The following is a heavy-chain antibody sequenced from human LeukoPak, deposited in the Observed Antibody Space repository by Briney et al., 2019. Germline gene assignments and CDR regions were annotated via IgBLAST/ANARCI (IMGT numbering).Heavy chain of an antibody. Sequence: GGSLRLSCAASGFAFSSYWMSWVRQAPGKGLEWVAKIKKDGSEKSYVDSVKGRFTISRDNAQKSLYLQMSSLRAEDTAIYYCATMSLGRNFDYWGQGTLVTVSS. D-gene: IGHD3-22*01. V-gene: IGHV3-7*01. CDR1: GFAFSSYW. CDR3: ATMSLGRNFDY. CDR2: IKKDGSEK. J-gene: IGHJ4*02.